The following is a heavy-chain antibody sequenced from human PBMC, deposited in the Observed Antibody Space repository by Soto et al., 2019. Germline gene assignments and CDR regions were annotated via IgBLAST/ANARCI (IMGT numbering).Heavy chain of an antibody. CDR2: VNPNSGYT. D-gene: IGHD3-22*01. CDR1: GYTFTSHD. CDR3: ARGITSGYSAYYFDY. Sequence: ASVKVSCKASGYTFTSHDINWVRQATGQGLEWMGWVNPNSGYTGYAQEFQGRVTMTRDTSTGTAYLELSSLRSDDAAMYYCARGITSGYSAYYFDYSGQRTPVTVSS. J-gene: IGHJ4*02. V-gene: IGHV1-8*01.